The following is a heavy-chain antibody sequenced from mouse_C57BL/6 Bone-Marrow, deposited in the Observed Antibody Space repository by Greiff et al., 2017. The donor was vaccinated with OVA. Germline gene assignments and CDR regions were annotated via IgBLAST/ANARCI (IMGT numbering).Heavy chain of an antibody. D-gene: IGHD2-13*01. J-gene: IGHJ4*01. Sequence: QVQLQQPGAELVKPGASVKMSCKASGYTFTSYWITWVKQRPGQGLEWIGDIYPGSGSTNYNEKFKSKATLTVDTSSSTAYMQLSSLTSADSAVYYSARKEIYYDDSMDYWGQGTAVTVSS. CDR1: GYTFTSYW. V-gene: IGHV1-55*01. CDR3: ARKEIYYDDSMDY. CDR2: IYPGSGST.